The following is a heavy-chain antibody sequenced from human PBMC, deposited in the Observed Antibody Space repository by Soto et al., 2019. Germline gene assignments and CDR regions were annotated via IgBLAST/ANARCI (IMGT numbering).Heavy chain of an antibody. CDR1: GFTFSSHA. CDR3: ARGGDGIDY. D-gene: IGHD1-1*01. J-gene: IGHJ4*02. Sequence: GGSLRLSCAASGFTFSSHAMHWVRQAPGKGLEWVALIWYDGSNKYYADSVKGRFTISRDNSKNTLYLQMNSLRAEDTAVYYCARGGDGIDYWGQGTLVTVSS. CDR2: IWYDGSNK. V-gene: IGHV3-33*01.